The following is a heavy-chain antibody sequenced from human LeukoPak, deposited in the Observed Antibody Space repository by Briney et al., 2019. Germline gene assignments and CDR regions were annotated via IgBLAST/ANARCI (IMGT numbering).Heavy chain of an antibody. V-gene: IGHV1-8*02. CDR1: GYTFTGYY. D-gene: IGHD3-10*01. Sequence: ASVKVSCKASGYTFTGYYMHWVRQATGQGLEWMGWMNPNSGNTGYAQKFQGRVTMTRNTSISTAYMELSSLRSEDTAAYYCARDDYYGSGSYPYYYYYMDVWGKGTTVTISS. CDR3: ARDDYYGSGSYPYYYYYMDV. J-gene: IGHJ6*03. CDR2: MNPNSGNT.